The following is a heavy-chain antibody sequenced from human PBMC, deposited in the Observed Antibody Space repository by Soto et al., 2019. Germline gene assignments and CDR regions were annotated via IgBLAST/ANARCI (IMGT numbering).Heavy chain of an antibody. Sequence: PSETLSLTCTVSGGSISGHYWIWIRQSPGRGLEWIGYIFYTGSTNYNPSLKSRVTLSVDASKNQFSLRLSSVTAADTAVYYCARVGSSGWSPDYWGQGTLVTVSS. D-gene: IGHD6-19*01. J-gene: IGHJ4*02. CDR3: ARVGSSGWSPDY. CDR2: IFYTGST. CDR1: GGSISGHY. V-gene: IGHV4-59*11.